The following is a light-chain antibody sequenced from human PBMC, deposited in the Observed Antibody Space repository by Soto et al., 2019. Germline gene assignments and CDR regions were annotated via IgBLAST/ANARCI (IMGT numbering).Light chain of an antibody. J-gene: IGLJ2*01. V-gene: IGLV2-14*01. CDR3: NSYTNSDTVV. CDR2: VVN. CDR1: SSDIGAYHY. Sequence: QSALTQAASVSGSPGQSITISCTGTSSDIGAYHYVSWYQQRPGKVPKVMIYVVNNRPSGISNRFSGSKSGNTASLTISGLQAEDEAVYYCNSYTNSDTVVFGGGTKLTVL.